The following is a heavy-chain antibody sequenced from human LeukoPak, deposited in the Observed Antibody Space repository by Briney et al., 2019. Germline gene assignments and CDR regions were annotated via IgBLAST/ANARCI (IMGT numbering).Heavy chain of an antibody. CDR2: ISSSGSTI. CDR3: ARDPAYCGGDCYSNY. J-gene: IGHJ4*02. V-gene: IGHV3-48*04. Sequence: GGSLRLSCAASGFTFSSYSMNWIRQAPGKGLEWVSYISSSGSTIYYADSVKGRFTISRDNAKNSLYLQMNSLRAEDTAVYYCARDPAYCGGDCYSNYWGQGTLVTVSS. CDR1: GFTFSSYS. D-gene: IGHD2-21*02.